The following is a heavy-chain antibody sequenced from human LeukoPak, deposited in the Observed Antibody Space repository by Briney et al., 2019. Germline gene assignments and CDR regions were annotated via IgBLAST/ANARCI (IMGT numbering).Heavy chain of an antibody. Sequence: PGGSLRLSCAASRFTFSSYSMNWVRQAPGKGLEWVSYISSSSSTIYYADSVKGRFTISRDNAKNSLYLQMNSLRAEDTAVYYCAREGSDYGDDWGQGTLVTASS. J-gene: IGHJ4*02. CDR1: RFTFSSYS. CDR3: AREGSDYGDD. V-gene: IGHV3-48*01. CDR2: ISSSSSTI.